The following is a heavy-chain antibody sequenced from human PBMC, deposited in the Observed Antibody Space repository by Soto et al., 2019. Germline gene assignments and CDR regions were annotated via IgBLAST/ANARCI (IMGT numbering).Heavy chain of an antibody. CDR2: ISAYNGNT. Sequence: ASVKVSCKASGYTFTSYGISWVRQAPGQGLEWMGWISAYNGNTNYAQKLQGRVTMTTDTSTSTAYMELRSLRSDDTAVYYCARADPHYDILTGYASDAFDIWGQGTMVTVSS. J-gene: IGHJ3*02. V-gene: IGHV1-18*01. D-gene: IGHD3-9*01. CDR3: ARADPHYDILTGYASDAFDI. CDR1: GYTFTSYG.